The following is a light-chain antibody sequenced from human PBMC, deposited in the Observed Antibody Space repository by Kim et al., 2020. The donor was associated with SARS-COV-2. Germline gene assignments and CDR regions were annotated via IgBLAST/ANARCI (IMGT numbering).Light chain of an antibody. V-gene: IGLV3-19*01. Sequence: SSELTQDPAVSVALGQTVRITCQGDSVRSYFVGWYQQKAGQAPLLVFYGNNNRPSRIPDRFSGSNSGDRASLTITGAQAEDEADYYCMSRDRSGNRVFGSGTKVTVL. J-gene: IGLJ1*01. CDR1: SVRSYF. CDR3: MSRDRSGNRV. CDR2: GNN.